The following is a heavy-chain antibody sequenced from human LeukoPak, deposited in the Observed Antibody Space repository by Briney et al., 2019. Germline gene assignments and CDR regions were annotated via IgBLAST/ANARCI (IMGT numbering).Heavy chain of an antibody. CDR3: ARVRVTIFGVVIYYYGMDV. CDR2: IYYSGST. Sequence: PSETLSLTCTVSGGSVSSGSYYWRWIRQPPGTGLEWIVYIYYSGSTNYNPSLKSRVTISVDTSKNQFSLKLSSVTAADTAVYYCARVRVTIFGVVIYYYGMDVWGQGTTVTVSS. CDR1: GGSVSSGSYY. V-gene: IGHV4-61*01. J-gene: IGHJ6*02. D-gene: IGHD3-3*01.